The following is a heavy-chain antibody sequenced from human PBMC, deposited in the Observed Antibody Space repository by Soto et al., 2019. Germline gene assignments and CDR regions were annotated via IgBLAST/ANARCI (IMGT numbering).Heavy chain of an antibody. CDR3: AKEWVYDSSGWSFDY. V-gene: IGHV3-23*01. CDR2: ISGSGGST. CDR1: GFTYSNYA. D-gene: IGHD3-22*01. J-gene: IGHJ4*02. Sequence: GGSLRLSCAAPGFTYSNYAVTWVRQATGKGLEWVSTISGSGGSTYYADSVKGRFTISRDNSKNTLYLQMNSLRAEDTAVYYCAKEWVYDSSGWSFDYWGQGTLVTVSS.